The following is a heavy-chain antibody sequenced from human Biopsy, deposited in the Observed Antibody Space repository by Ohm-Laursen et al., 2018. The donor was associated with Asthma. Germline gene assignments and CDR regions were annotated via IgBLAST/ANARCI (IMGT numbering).Heavy chain of an antibody. D-gene: IGHD3-22*01. J-gene: IGHJ4*02. CDR3: ARGDSSNWSHYYFDY. CDR2: IYSGGTS. CDR1: GFAARRDY. V-gene: IGHV3-53*01. Sequence: GSLRLSCTASGFAARRDYMFRVRQAPGKGLAWVSVIYSGGTSHTADSVRGRFTISRDYSKNTLYLQMHSLRAEDTAVYYCARGDSSNWSHYYFDYWGQGTLVTVSS.